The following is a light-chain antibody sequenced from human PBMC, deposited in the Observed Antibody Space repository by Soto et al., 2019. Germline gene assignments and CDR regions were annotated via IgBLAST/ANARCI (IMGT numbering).Light chain of an antibody. CDR1: QSISSY. Sequence: DIQMTQSPSSLPASVGARVTITCRASQSISSYLNWYQQKPGKAPKIMSYAASSLQSGVPSRFSGSGSGTDFTLTISRLEPEDFAVYYCQQFSSYPLTFGGGTKVDIK. J-gene: IGKJ4*01. V-gene: IGKV1-39*01. CDR3: QQFSSYPLT. CDR2: AAS.